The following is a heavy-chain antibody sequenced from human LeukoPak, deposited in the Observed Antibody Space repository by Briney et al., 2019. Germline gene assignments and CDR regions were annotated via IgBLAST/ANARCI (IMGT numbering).Heavy chain of an antibody. CDR2: IYDSGTT. CDR1: GGSIRSRSYY. Sequence: SETLSLTCTVSGGSIRSRSYYWGWIRQPPGKGLEWIGSIYDSGTTYYNPSLKSRVTISIDTSKNQFSLNLSSVTAADTAVYYCATEIRPAYNYGMDVWGQGTTVTVSS. J-gene: IGHJ6*02. CDR3: ATEIRPAYNYGMDV. D-gene: IGHD4-17*01. V-gene: IGHV4-39*01.